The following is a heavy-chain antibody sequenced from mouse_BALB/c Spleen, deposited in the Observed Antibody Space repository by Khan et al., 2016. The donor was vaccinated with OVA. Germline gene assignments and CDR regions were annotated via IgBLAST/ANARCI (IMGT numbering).Heavy chain of an antibody. J-gene: IGHJ3*01. Sequence: QVQLKESGAELVRPGSSVKISCKASGYAFSNYLMNWVKQGPGQGLEWIGQIYPGDGNTNYNGKFKDKATLTADNSSTTAYMQLSSLTSEDSAVYFGARSECDYFAYWGQGTLVTVSA. CDR1: GYAFSNYL. CDR3: ARSECDYFAY. V-gene: IGHV1-80*01. D-gene: IGHD2-13*01. CDR2: IYPGDGNT.